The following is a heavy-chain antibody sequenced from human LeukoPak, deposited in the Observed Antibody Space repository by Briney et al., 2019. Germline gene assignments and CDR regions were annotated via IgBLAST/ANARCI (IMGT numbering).Heavy chain of an antibody. CDR1: GFTVSSNY. J-gene: IGHJ4*02. V-gene: IGHV3-53*01. Sequence: GGSLRLSCAASGFTVSSNYMSWVRQAPGKGLEWVSIIYSGGSTFYADSVKGRFTISRDNSKNTLYLQMNSLRAEDTAVYYCARDMEFWSGSDYWGQGTLVTVSS. CDR3: ARDMEFWSGSDY. CDR2: IYSGGST. D-gene: IGHD3-3*01.